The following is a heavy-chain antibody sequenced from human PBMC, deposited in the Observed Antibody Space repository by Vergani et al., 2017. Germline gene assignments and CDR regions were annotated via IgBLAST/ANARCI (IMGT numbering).Heavy chain of an antibody. J-gene: IGHJ6*03. CDR1: GGSFSGYY. Sequence: QVQLQQWGAGLLKPSETLSLTCAVYGGSFSGYYWSWIRQPPGKGLEWIGYIYSTGSTHHNPSLRRRINMSVDTSKNQFSLKLNSVTAADTAMYYCAKDLGGCNSISCSYYMDVWGKGTTVTV. CDR2: IYSTGST. V-gene: IGHV4-34*11. CDR3: AKDLGGCNSISCSYYMDV. D-gene: IGHD2/OR15-2a*01.